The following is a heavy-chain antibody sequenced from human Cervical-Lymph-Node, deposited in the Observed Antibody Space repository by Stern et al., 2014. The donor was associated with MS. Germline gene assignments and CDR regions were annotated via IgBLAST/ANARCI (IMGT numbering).Heavy chain of an antibody. CDR2: IPSGGTAR. CDR1: GFTFSDYY. CDR3: AKGGSGSYLVY. V-gene: IGHV3-11*01. Sequence: VQLVESGGGLVKPSGSLRLSCAASGFTFSDYYMSWIRQAPGQGLEWVSSIPSGGTARYYADSVKGRFTVSRDNAKNSLYLQMNSLRVEDTAVYYCAKGGSGSYLVYWGQGILVTVSS. D-gene: IGHD3-10*01. J-gene: IGHJ4*02.